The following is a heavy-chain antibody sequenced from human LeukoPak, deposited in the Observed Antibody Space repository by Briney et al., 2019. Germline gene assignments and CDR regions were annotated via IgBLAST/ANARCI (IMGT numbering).Heavy chain of an antibody. J-gene: IGHJ3*02. Sequence: ASVKVSCKASGYTFTSFGISWVRQAPGQGLEWMGWISAYNGNTNYAQKLQGRATMTTDTSTSTAYMELRSLRSDDTAVYYCAREGWSGYYSYGAFDIWGQGTMVTVSS. CDR1: GYTFTSFG. CDR3: AREGWSGYYSYGAFDI. D-gene: IGHD3-3*01. CDR2: ISAYNGNT. V-gene: IGHV1-18*01.